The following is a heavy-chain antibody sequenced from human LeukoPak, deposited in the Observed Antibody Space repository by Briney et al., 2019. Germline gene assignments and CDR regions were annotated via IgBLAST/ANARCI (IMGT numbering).Heavy chain of an antibody. CDR2: ISGSGGST. CDR3: ARGGPSGSVDY. V-gene: IGHV3-23*01. D-gene: IGHD6-6*01. CDR1: GFTFSSYG. J-gene: IGHJ4*02. Sequence: GGTLRLSCAASGFTFSSYGMTWVRQAPGKGLEWVSAISGSGGSTYYADSVKGRFTISRDNAKNSLYLQMNSLRAEDTAVYYCARGGPSGSVDYWGQGTLVTVSA.